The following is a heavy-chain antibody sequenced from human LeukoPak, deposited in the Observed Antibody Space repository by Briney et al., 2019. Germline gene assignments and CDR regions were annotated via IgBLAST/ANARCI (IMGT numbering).Heavy chain of an antibody. J-gene: IGHJ3*02. Sequence: ASVKVSCKASGGTFSSYAISWVRQAPGQGLEWMGRIIPILGIANYAQKFQGRVTITADKSTSTAYMELSSLRSEDTAVYYCAREGVTAMTDAFDIWGQGTMVTVSS. CDR1: GGTFSSYA. D-gene: IGHD2-21*02. CDR2: IIPILGIA. V-gene: IGHV1-69*04. CDR3: AREGVTAMTDAFDI.